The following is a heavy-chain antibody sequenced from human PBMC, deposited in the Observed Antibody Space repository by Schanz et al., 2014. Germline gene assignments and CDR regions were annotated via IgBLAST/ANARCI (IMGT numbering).Heavy chain of an antibody. Sequence: QVQLVQSGAEVKKPGASVKVSCKASGYTFTSYGISWVRQAPGQGLEWMGWISPYNGDTNYALKLQGRVTMTTDTSTGTAYMELRSLRSEDTAVYYCASSGAGYSSSWDFDYWGQGTLVTVSS. CDR2: ISPYNGDT. CDR3: ASSGAGYSSSWDFDY. J-gene: IGHJ4*02. D-gene: IGHD6-13*01. CDR1: GYTFTSYG. V-gene: IGHV1-18*01.